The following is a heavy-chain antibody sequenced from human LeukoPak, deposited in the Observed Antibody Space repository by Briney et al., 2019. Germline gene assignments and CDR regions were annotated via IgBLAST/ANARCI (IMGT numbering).Heavy chain of an antibody. D-gene: IGHD1-1*01. V-gene: IGHV3-30*04. CDR1: GFTFSSYA. CDR3: ARGARGSTTGTSFDY. Sequence: GGSLRLSCAASGFTFSSYAMHWVRQAPGKGLEWVAVISYDGSNKYYADSVKGRFTVSRDNSKNTLYLQMNSLRAEDTAVYYCARGARGSTTGTSFDYWGQGTLVTVSS. J-gene: IGHJ4*02. CDR2: ISYDGSNK.